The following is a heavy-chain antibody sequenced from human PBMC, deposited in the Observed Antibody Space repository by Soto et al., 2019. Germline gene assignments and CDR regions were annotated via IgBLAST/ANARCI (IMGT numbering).Heavy chain of an antibody. CDR2: IYHSGST. D-gene: IGHD2-21*02. V-gene: IGHV4-30-2*01. CDR1: GGSISSGGYS. J-gene: IGHJ6*02. CDR3: ARDLWGYCGTDCYPLDV. Sequence: SETLSLTCAGSGGSISSGGYSWSWIRQPPGKGLEWIGYIYHSGSTYYNPSLKSRVTISVDTSKDQFSLKLNSVTAADTAVYYCARDLWGYCGTDCYPLDVWGQGTTVTVSS.